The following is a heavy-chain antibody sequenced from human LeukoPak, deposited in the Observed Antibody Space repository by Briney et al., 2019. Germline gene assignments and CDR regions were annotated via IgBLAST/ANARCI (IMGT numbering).Heavy chain of an antibody. CDR2: ITGSSGRT. D-gene: IGHD3-9*01. V-gene: IGHV3-23*01. CDR1: GFTLWRFA. J-gene: IGHJ4*02. CDR3: AHDGIYLDFLTGNNYFDY. Sequence: PGGSLRLFCAAPGFTLWRFAMHWVRQAPGKGLEWVSGITGSSGRTYYADSVKGRFTISRDNSKNTLYLQMNSLRADDTAVYYGAHDGIYLDFLTGNNYFDYWGPGTLVTVSS.